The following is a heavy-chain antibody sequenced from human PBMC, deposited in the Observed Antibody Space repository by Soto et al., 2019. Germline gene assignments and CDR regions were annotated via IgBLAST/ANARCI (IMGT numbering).Heavy chain of an antibody. Sequence: PSETLSLTCTVSGDSISSNNYYWGWIRQPPGKGLEWIGSVYYSGSTYYNPSLKSRVTISVDTSKSQFSLKLSSVTAADTAVYYCARGGGVYYFDYWGQGTLVTVSS. CDR1: GDSISSNNYY. D-gene: IGHD2-8*02. CDR2: VYYSGST. J-gene: IGHJ4*02. V-gene: IGHV4-39*07. CDR3: ARGGGVYYFDY.